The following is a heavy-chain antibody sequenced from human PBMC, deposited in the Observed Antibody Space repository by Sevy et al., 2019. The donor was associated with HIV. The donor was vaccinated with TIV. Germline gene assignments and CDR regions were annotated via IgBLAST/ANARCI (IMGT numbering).Heavy chain of an antibody. CDR2: IRYDGSDK. J-gene: IGHJ4*02. D-gene: IGHD6-13*01. Sequence: GGSLRLSCAASGFTFSNYGMHRVRQVPGKGLEWVTFIRYDGSDKYYAASVKGRLTISRDDSKMTLYLQMDSLRAEDTAIYYCAKDLAGPGRRYFDYWGQGTLVTVSS. CDR1: GFTFSNYG. CDR3: AKDLAGPGRRYFDY. V-gene: IGHV3-30*02.